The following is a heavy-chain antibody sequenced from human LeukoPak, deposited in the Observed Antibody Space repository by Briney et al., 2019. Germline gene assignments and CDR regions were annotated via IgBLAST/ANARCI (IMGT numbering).Heavy chain of an antibody. CDR2: MNPNSGNT. V-gene: IGHV1-8*01. J-gene: IGHJ4*02. CDR3: ARAGGYCGRISCPYYFDY. Sequence: ASVKVSCKASGYTFTSYDINWVRQATGQGLEWMGWMNPNSGNTGYAQQFQGRVTMTRNTSISTAYMELSSLRSEDTAVYYCARAGGYCGRISCPYYFDYWGQGSLVAVSS. CDR1: GYTFTSYD. D-gene: IGHD2-15*01.